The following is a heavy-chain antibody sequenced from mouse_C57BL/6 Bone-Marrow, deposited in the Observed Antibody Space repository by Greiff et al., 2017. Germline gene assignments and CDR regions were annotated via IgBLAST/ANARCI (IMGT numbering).Heavy chain of an antibody. CDR1: GFNIKDDY. CDR2: IDPENGDT. Sequence: EVQLQQSGAELVRPGASVKLSCTASGFNIKDDYMHWVKQRPEQGLEWIGWIDPENGDTEYASKFQGKATITADTSSNTAYLQLSSLTSEDTAVYYCTLGPNVDYWGQGTTLTVSS. CDR3: TLGPNVDY. D-gene: IGHD4-1*01. V-gene: IGHV14-4*01. J-gene: IGHJ2*01.